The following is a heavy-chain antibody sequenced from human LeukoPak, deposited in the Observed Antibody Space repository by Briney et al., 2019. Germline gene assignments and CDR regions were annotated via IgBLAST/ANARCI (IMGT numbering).Heavy chain of an antibody. CDR2: ISAYNGNT. D-gene: IGHD1-1*01. CDR1: GYTFTSYG. J-gene: IGHJ3*02. CDR3: ARISPKNDGVFDI. V-gene: IGHV1-18*01. Sequence: ASVKVSCKASGYTFTSYGISWVRQAPGQGLEWMGWISAYNGNTNYAQKLQGRVTMTTDTSTSTAYTELRSLRSDDTAVYYCARISPKNDGVFDIWGQGTMVTVSS.